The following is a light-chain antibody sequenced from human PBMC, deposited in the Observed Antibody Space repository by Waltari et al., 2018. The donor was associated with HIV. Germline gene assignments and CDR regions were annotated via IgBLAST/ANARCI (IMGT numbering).Light chain of an antibody. Sequence: SFDLTQPISVAVAPGQTASTTCEFTNIGNQNVHWYQQKAGQAPVLVIYRDSERPSGIPERFSGSNSGTTATLTISSVQGGDEADYYCQVWVTINAAVFGGGTKLTVL. CDR3: QVWVTINAAV. V-gene: IGLV3-9*01. CDR1: NIGNQN. J-gene: IGLJ3*02. CDR2: RDS.